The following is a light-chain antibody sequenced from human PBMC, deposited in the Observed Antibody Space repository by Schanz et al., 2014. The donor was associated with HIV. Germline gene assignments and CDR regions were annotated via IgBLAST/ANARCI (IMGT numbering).Light chain of an antibody. V-gene: IGKV1-16*01. Sequence: DTQMTQSPSSVSASVGDRVTITCRASQGISSYLIWFQQKPGKVPKSLIYGASTLQSGVPSRFSGSGSGTDFTLTISSLQPDDSATYYCLQYNSYPLTFGGGTKVEIK. CDR1: QGISSY. J-gene: IGKJ4*01. CDR3: LQYNSYPLT. CDR2: GAS.